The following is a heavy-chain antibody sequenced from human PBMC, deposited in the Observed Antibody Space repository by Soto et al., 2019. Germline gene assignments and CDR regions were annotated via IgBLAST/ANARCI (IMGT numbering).Heavy chain of an antibody. D-gene: IGHD3-22*01. CDR1: GGSFSDYY. CDR3: ARPANAHSASSGYHHDAFDI. J-gene: IGHJ3*02. Sequence: VQLQQWGAGLLKPSETLSLTCAVYGGSFSDYYWSWIRLIPGKGLEWIGEINYNGGANYNPSLKTRVTMSVETSKNQLSVKMRFVTAAATALYYCARPANAHSASSGYHHDAFDIWGQGRKVTVSS. V-gene: IGHV4-34*01. CDR2: INYNGGA.